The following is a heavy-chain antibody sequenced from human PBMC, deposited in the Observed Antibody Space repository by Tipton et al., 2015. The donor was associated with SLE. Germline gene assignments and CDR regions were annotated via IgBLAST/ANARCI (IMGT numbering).Heavy chain of an antibody. Sequence: SLRLSCTASGFTFDDYAMHWVRQAPGKGLEWVSCISSSSSYMYYADSVKGRFTISRDNAKNSLYLQMNSLRAEDTALYYCARVRGTYPTDAFDLWGQGRLVTVSS. CDR3: ARVRGTYPTDAFDL. CDR2: ISSSSSYM. D-gene: IGHD1-26*01. V-gene: IGHV3-21*04. J-gene: IGHJ3*01. CDR1: GFTFDDYA.